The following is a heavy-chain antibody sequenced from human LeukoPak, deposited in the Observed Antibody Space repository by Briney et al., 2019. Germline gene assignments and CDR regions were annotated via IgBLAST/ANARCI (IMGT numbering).Heavy chain of an antibody. CDR1: GGSFSGYY. V-gene: IGHV4-34*01. CDR2: INHSGST. D-gene: IGHD6-13*01. CDR3: ARGRRVRFWVAAAAYGMDV. J-gene: IGHJ6*02. Sequence: SETLSLTCAVYGGSFSGYYWSWIRQPPGKGLEWIGEINHSGSTNYNPSLKSRVTISVDTSKNQFSLKLSSVTAADTAVYYCARGRRVRFWVAAAAYGMDVWGQGTTVTVSS.